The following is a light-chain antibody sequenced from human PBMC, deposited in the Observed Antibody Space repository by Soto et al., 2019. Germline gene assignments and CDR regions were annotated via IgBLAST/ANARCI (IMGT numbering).Light chain of an antibody. CDR1: QSVGSNY. Sequence: EIVLTQSPGTLSLSPGERATLSCRASQSVGSNYLTWHQQKPGQAPRLLIFGASSRATGIPDRFSGSGSGTDFTLTISRLEPEDFAVYYCQQYGTSPLTFGGGTKVDI. V-gene: IGKV3-20*01. CDR3: QQYGTSPLT. J-gene: IGKJ4*01. CDR2: GAS.